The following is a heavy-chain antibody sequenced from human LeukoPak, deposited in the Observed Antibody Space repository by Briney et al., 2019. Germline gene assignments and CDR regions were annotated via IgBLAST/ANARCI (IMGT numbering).Heavy chain of an antibody. Sequence: SETLSLTCAVSGRSISRGGYPWSWIRQPPGKVLEWIGYIYHSGSTYYNPSRKSRVTISVDRSKNQLSVKLSSVTAADTAVYYCASTSTISGAFDIWGQGTMVTVSS. CDR2: IYHSGST. D-gene: IGHD3-9*01. CDR3: ASTSTISGAFDI. CDR1: GRSISRGGYP. V-gene: IGHV4-30-2*01. J-gene: IGHJ3*02.